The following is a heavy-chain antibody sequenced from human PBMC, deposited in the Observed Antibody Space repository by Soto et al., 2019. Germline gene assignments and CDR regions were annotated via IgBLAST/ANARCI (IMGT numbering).Heavy chain of an antibody. V-gene: IGHV4-4*07. CDR3: VRDGTKNLRDWFDP. CDR1: GASISGFY. Sequence: SETLSLTCTGSGASISGFYWSWIRKSAGKGLEWIGRIYATGTTDYNPSLKSRVMMSVDTSKKQFSLKLRSVTAADTAVYYCVRDGTKNLRDWFDPWGQGISVTVSS. J-gene: IGHJ5*02. D-gene: IGHD1-1*01. CDR2: IYATGTT.